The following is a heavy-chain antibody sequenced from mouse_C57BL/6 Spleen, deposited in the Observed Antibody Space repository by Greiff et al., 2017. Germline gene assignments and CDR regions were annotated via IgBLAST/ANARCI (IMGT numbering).Heavy chain of an antibody. J-gene: IGHJ4*01. Sequence: QVQLQQSGAELVKPGASVTLSCKASGYAFSSYWMNWVKQRPGKGLEWIGQIYPGDGDTTYNGKFKGKATLTADKSSSTAYMQLSSRTTEDSAVYYCARYGNPYAMDYWGQGTSVTVSS. CDR3: ARYGNPYAMDY. CDR1: GYAFSSYW. CDR2: IYPGDGDT. D-gene: IGHD2-1*01. V-gene: IGHV1-80*01.